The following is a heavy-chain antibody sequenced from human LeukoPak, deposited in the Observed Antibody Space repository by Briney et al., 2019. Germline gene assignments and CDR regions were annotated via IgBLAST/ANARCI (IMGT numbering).Heavy chain of an antibody. D-gene: IGHD4-11*01. J-gene: IGHJ4*02. Sequence: SETLSLTCAVYGGSFSGYYWSWIRQPAGKGLEWIGRIYTSGSTNYNPSLRSRVTMSVDTSKNQFSLKLSSVTAADTAVYYCARVGTTDYSNFDYWGQGTLVTVSS. V-gene: IGHV4-59*10. CDR3: ARVGTTDYSNFDY. CDR1: GGSFSGYY. CDR2: IYTSGST.